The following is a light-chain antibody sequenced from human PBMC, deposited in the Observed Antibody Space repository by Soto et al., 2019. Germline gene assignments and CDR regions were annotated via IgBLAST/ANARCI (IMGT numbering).Light chain of an antibody. CDR1: SSDVGAYNY. CDR2: EVT. V-gene: IGLV2-8*01. J-gene: IGLJ1*01. Sequence: QSVLPQPPSASWSPGHSVTISCTGTSSDVGAYNYVSWYQQHPGKAPKVMIYEVTKRPSGVPDRFSGSKSGNTASLTVSGLQAEDEADYYCSSYAGSNNYVFGTGTKVTVL. CDR3: SSYAGSNNYV.